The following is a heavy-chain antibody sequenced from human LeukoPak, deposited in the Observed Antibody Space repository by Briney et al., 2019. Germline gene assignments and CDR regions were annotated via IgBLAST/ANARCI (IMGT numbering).Heavy chain of an antibody. V-gene: IGHV4-34*01. J-gene: IGHJ4*03. CDR1: GGSFSRYY. Sequence: PSETLSLTCAVYGGSFSRYYWSWTRQSPGKGLEWIAEIDHRGDINYNPSVKSRVTISVDTSKNQFSLKVRSLSAADTAVYYCARGATISETGYFDFWGQGTLVTVSS. CDR3: ARGATISETGYFDF. D-gene: IGHD5-24*01. CDR2: IDHRGDI.